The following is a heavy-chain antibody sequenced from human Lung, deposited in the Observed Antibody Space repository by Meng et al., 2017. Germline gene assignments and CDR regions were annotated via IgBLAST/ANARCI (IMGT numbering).Heavy chain of an antibody. CDR1: GGSFSDYY. J-gene: IGHJ4*02. CDR2: INHSGST. CDR3: ARGPTTMAHDFDY. D-gene: IGHD4-11*01. V-gene: IGHV4-34*01. Sequence: QVQQQQWGAGLLKPSEPLSLTCVVSGGSFSDYYWSWIRQPPGKGLEWIGEINHSGSTNYNPSLESRATISVDTSQNNLSLKLSSVTAADSAVYYCARGPTTMAHDFDYWGQGTLVTVSS.